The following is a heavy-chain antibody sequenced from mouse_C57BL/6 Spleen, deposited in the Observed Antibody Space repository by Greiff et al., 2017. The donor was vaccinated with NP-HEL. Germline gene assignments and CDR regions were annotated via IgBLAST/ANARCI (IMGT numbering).Heavy chain of an antibody. Sequence: EVKLQQSGPELVKPGASVKISCKASGYTFTDYYMNWVKQSHGKSLEWIGDINPNNGGTSYNQKFKGKATLTVDKSSSTAYMELRSLTSEDSAVYYCARLSNWYFDVWGTGTTVTVSS. J-gene: IGHJ1*03. CDR3: ARLSNWYFDV. CDR1: GYTFTDYY. V-gene: IGHV1-26*01. CDR2: INPNNGGT.